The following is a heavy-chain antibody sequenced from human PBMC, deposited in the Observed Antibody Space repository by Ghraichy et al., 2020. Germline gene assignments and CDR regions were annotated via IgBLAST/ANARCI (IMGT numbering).Heavy chain of an antibody. D-gene: IGHD3-9*01. CDR1: GGSISSSSYY. CDR2: IYYSGST. J-gene: IGHJ4*02. Sequence: SETLSLTCTVSGGSISSSSYYWGWIRQPPGKGLEWIGSIYYSGSTYYNPSLKSRVTISVDTSKNQFSLKLSSVTAADTAVYYCARQHPAYDILTGYYTGYFDYWGQGTLVTVSS. V-gene: IGHV4-39*07. CDR3: ARQHPAYDILTGYYTGYFDY.